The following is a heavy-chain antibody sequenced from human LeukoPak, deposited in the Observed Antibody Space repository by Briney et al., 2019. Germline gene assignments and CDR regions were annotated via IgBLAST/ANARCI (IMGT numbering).Heavy chain of an antibody. D-gene: IGHD3-10*01. V-gene: IGHV3-7*01. Sequence: PGGSLRLSCAASGFTFSNYWMTWVRQGPGKGLEWVANIKQDGSERYYVDAVKGRFIISRDSAKNSLYLQMNNLRAEDTAVYYCASSRYYYGLGSSPPFDYWGQGDLVIVSS. CDR2: IKQDGSER. J-gene: IGHJ4*02. CDR1: GFTFSNYW. CDR3: ASSRYYYGLGSSPPFDY.